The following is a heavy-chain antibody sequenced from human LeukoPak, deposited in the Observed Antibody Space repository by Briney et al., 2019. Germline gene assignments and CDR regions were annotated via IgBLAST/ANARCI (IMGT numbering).Heavy chain of an antibody. CDR1: GYTFTSYY. Sequence: ASVKVSCKASGYTFTSYYMHWVRQAPGQGLEWMGIINPSGGSTSYAQKFQGRVTMTEDTSTDTAYMELSSLRSEDTAVYYCATGLVVPAAKSPDDYWGQGTLVTVSS. CDR3: ATGLVVPAAKSPDDY. D-gene: IGHD2-2*01. V-gene: IGHV1-46*01. J-gene: IGHJ4*02. CDR2: INPSGGST.